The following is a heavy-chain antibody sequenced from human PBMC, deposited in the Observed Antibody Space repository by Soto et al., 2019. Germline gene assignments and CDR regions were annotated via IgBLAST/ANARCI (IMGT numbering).Heavy chain of an antibody. V-gene: IGHV1-18*01. D-gene: IGHD3-10*01. CDR2: ISAYNGNT. CDR3: ARDWNYYGSGSSSFDY. Sequence: QVQLVQSGAEVKKPGASVKVSCKASGYTFTSYGISWVRQAPGQGLEWMGWISAYNGNTNYAQKLQGRVTMTTDTATSTAYMELRSLRSDDTAVYYCARDWNYYGSGSSSFDYWGQGTLVTVSS. J-gene: IGHJ4*02. CDR1: GYTFTSYG.